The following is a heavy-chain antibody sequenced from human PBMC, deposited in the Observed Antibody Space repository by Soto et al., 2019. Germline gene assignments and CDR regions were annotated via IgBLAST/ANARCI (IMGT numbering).Heavy chain of an antibody. CDR2: ISDSGNT. V-gene: IGHV4-59*08. D-gene: IGHD5-18*01. CDR3: ARLLRGYNSGSSDYYYYMDV. J-gene: IGHJ6*03. CDR1: GGSISSYY. Sequence: SETLSLTCTVSGGSISSYYWSWIRQPPGKGLEWIAYISDSGNTDYNPSLKSRVTISVDTSKKQFSLKLSSVTAADTAVYYCARLLRGYNSGSSDYYYYMDVWGKGTTVTVSS.